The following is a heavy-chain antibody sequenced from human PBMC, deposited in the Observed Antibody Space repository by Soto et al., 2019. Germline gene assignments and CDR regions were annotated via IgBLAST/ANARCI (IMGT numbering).Heavy chain of an antibody. CDR3: AREGPPGAILTAIVNTYYYYMDV. CDR1: GGSFSGYY. Sequence: QVQLQQWGAGLLKPSETLSLTCAVYGGSFSGYYWSWIRQPPGKGLEWIGEINHSGSTNYNPSLKKRVTISVDTSKNQFSLKLSSVTAADTAVYYWAREGPPGAILTAIVNTYYYYMDVWGKGTTVTVSS. D-gene: IGHD5-18*01. V-gene: IGHV4-34*01. J-gene: IGHJ6*03. CDR2: INHSGST.